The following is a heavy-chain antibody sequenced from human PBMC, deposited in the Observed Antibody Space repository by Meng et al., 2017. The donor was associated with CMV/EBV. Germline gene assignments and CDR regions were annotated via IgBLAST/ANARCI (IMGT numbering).Heavy chain of an antibody. V-gene: IGHV3-33*06. D-gene: IGHD1-26*01. J-gene: IGHJ4*02. CDR3: AKARGSGKYYNYFDY. Sequence: SGFSFSSYGMHWVRQALGKGLEWVTVIWNDGSTKYYADSVKGRFTISRDNSKNMLYLQMNSLRAEDTAVYYCAKARGSGKYYNYFDYWGQGALVTVSS. CDR1: GFSFSSYG. CDR2: IWNDGSTK.